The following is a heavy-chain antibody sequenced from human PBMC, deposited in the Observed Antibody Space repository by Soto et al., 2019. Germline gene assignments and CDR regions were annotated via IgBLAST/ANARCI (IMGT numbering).Heavy chain of an antibody. Sequence: PSETLSLTCGVYDGSFRGFYWSWIRQPPGKGLEWIGEINYSGFTNYNPSLKSRVTMSRDTSTNQFSLKLTSVTAADSAVYYCARATVKVGATLFDYWGQGTLVTVSS. D-gene: IGHD1-26*01. CDR2: INYSGFT. CDR1: DGSFRGFY. J-gene: IGHJ4*02. CDR3: ARATVKVGATLFDY. V-gene: IGHV4-34*01.